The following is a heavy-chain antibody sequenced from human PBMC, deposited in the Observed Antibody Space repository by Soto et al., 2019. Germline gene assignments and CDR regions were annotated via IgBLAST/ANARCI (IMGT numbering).Heavy chain of an antibody. D-gene: IGHD3-22*01. V-gene: IGHV3-30-3*01. CDR1: GFTFSSYA. CDR2: ISYDGSNK. CDR3: ARDLNYYESSGYYSYAFDI. Sequence: GGSLRLSCAASGFTFSSYAMHWVRQAPGKGLEWVAVISYDGSNKYYADSVKGRFTISRDNSKNTLYLQMNSLRAEDTAVYYCARDLNYYESSGYYSYAFDIWGQGTRVTVSS. J-gene: IGHJ3*02.